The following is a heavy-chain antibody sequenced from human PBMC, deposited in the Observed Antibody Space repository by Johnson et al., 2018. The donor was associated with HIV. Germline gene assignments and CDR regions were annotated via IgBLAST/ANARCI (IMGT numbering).Heavy chain of an antibody. V-gene: IGHV3-30*18. CDR3: AKEMATVNPEAFDI. CDR2: ISYDGKNK. CDR1: AFTFSSYG. Sequence: QVQLVESGGGVVQPGRSLRLSCAASAFTFSSYGMHWVRQAPGKGLEWVAVISYDGKNKYFGDSVKGRFTISRDNSKNTLYLQMNTLGSEDTAVYYCAKEMATVNPEAFDIWGQGTMVTVSS. J-gene: IGHJ3*02. D-gene: IGHD5-24*01.